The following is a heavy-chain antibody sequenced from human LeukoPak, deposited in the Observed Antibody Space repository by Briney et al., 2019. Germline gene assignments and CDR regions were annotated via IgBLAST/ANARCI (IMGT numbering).Heavy chain of an antibody. V-gene: IGHV3-9*01. J-gene: IGHJ6*03. CDR3: ARDPTPVVPAARYYYYYYMDV. CDR1: GFIFDDYA. CDR2: ISWNSGKL. Sequence: PGGSLRLSCAASGFIFDDYAMHWVRQAPGKGLEWVSGISWNSGKLGYADSVKGRFIISRDNAKNSLYLQMNSLRAEDTAVYYCARDPTPVVPAARYYYYYYMDVWGKGTTVTVSS. D-gene: IGHD2-2*01.